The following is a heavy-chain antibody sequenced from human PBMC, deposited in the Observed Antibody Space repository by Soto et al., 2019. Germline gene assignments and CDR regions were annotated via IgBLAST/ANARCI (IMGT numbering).Heavy chain of an antibody. CDR3: ARVDHRGYFAILTDY. CDR1: GDSLSSGGHY. CDR2: IYDSVNA. V-gene: IGHV4-31*03. J-gene: IGHJ4*02. D-gene: IGHD3-9*01. Sequence: SETLSLTCTVSGDSLSSGGHYWSWIRQHPGKGLEWIGHIYDSVNAYYSPSLRSRVTISADMSKNQFSLNLRSVTAADTAVYYCARVDHRGYFAILTDYWGQGTLVTVSS.